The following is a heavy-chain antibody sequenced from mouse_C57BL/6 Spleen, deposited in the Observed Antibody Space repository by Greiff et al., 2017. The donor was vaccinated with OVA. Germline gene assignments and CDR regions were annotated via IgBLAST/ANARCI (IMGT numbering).Heavy chain of an antibody. CDR3: ARDLYGSSYWYFDV. V-gene: IGHV3-6*01. J-gene: IGHJ1*03. D-gene: IGHD1-1*01. Sequence: VQLQQSGPGLVKPSQSLSLTCSVTGYSITSGYYWNWIRQFPGNKLEWMGYISYDGSNNYNPSLKNRISITRDTSKNQFFLKLNSVTTEDTATYYCARDLYGSSYWYFDVWGTGTTVTVSS. CDR1: GYSITSGYY. CDR2: ISYDGSN.